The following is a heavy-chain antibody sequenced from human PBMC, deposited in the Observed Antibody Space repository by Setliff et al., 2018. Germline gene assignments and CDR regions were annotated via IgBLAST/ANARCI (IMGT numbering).Heavy chain of an antibody. D-gene: IGHD2-2*01. J-gene: IGHJ4*02. Sequence: PGGSLRLSCAASGFIFSNYAMTWVRQPPGKGLEWVSIISGSGGTTYYADSVKGRFTISRDNSKNTLYLQMNSLRAEDTAIYYCAKDWNPSTYWYTDYFDSWGQGTLVTVSS. CDR1: GFIFSNYA. CDR3: AKDWNPSTYWYTDYFDS. V-gene: IGHV3-23*01. CDR2: ISGSGGTT.